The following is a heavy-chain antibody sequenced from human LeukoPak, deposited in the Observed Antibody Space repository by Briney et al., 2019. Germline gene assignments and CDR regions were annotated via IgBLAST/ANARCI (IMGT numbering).Heavy chain of an antibody. CDR1: GLAFSNCW. D-gene: IGHD2-8*01. J-gene: IGHJ4*02. Sequence: QPGGSLRLSCAASGLAFSNCWMTWVRQAPGKGLEWVANIKQDGSDKYYVDSVKGRFTISRDNPKNTVFLQMNSLRAEDTAVYYCARDADGPGSLIDYWGQGALVTVSS. CDR2: IKQDGSDK. CDR3: ARDADGPGSLIDY. V-gene: IGHV3-7*01.